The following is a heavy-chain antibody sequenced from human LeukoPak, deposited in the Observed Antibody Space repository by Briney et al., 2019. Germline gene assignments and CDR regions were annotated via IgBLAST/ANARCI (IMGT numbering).Heavy chain of an antibody. D-gene: IGHD1-14*01. CDR1: GFTFSSYG. V-gene: IGHV3-30*18. Sequence: GGSLRLSCAASGFTFSSYGMHWVRQAPGKGLEWVAVISYDGSNKCYADSVKGRFTISRDNSKNTLYLQMNSLRAEDTAVYYCAKDLGGGSPSEPTPIDYWGQGTLVTVSS. CDR3: AKDLGGGSPSEPTPIDY. CDR2: ISYDGSNK. J-gene: IGHJ4*02.